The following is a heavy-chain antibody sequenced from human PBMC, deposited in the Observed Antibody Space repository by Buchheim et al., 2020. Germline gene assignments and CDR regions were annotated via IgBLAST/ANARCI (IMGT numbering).Heavy chain of an antibody. V-gene: IGHV3-23*01. CDR3: ANAGTPGGRGGVDY. CDR1: GFTFSSYA. CDR2: ISGSGGST. Sequence: EVQLLESGGDLVQPGGSLRLSCAASGFTFSSYAMSWVRQAPGKGLEWVSGISGSGGSTYYADSVEGRFTISRDKSKNTLFLQMNSLRAEDTAVYYCANAGTPGGRGGVDYWGQGTL. J-gene: IGHJ4*02. D-gene: IGHD3-10*01.